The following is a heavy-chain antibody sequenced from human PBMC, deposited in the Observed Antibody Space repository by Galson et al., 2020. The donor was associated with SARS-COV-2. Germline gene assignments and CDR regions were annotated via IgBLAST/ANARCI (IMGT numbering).Heavy chain of an antibody. V-gene: IGHV3-30*04. D-gene: IGHD3-3*01. Sequence: GGSLRLPCAASGFTFSSYAIHWVRQAPGKGLEWGEVISYYGSNKYYADSVKARFTISRDNSKNTLYLQMNSLRAEDTAVYYCARDDRNYDFWSGFYVPGDYSSSGGIDAWGQGTPVTVSS. CDR3: ARDDRNYDFWSGFYVPGDYSSSGGIDA. J-gene: IGHJ5*02. CDR2: ISYYGSNK. CDR1: GFTFSSYA.